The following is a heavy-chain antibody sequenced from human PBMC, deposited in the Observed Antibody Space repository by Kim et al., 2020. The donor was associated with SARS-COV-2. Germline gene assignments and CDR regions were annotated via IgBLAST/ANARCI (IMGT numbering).Heavy chain of an antibody. V-gene: IGHV3-48*02. Sequence: ITYAESENSRFTIYRDNAKNSLYLQMNSQREEDTAVYYCAGELVLLGVDLWGQGTLVTVSS. D-gene: IGHD3-16*01. J-gene: IGHJ5*02. CDR2: I. CDR3: AGELVLLGVDL.